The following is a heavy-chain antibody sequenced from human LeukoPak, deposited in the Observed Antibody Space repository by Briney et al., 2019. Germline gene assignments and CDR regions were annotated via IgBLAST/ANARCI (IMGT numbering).Heavy chain of an antibody. V-gene: IGHV3-53*01. J-gene: IGHJ3*02. CDR3: ARGEYCRGSSCPDAFDI. Sequence: PGGSLRLSCAASGFTVSSNYMTWVRQAPGKGLEWVSVIYSAGGTYYADSVKGRFTLSRDNSKNTLYLQMNSLRAEDTAVYYCARGEYCRGSSCPDAFDIWGQGTMVTVSS. D-gene: IGHD2-15*01. CDR1: GFTVSSNY. CDR2: IYSAGGT.